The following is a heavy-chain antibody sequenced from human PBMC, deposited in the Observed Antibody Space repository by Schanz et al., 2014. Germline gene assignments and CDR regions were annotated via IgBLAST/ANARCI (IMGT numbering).Heavy chain of an antibody. Sequence: VQLEQSGAEVKKPGSSVKVSCKASGGTFSSYTISWVRQAPGQGLEWMGRIISILGIPNYAQRFQGRVTITADKSSDTAYMELSSLRSEDTAVYYCAREVGLYDRGWFDPWGQGTLVTVSS. V-gene: IGHV1-69*08. D-gene: IGHD3-22*01. CDR1: GGTFSSYT. CDR3: AREVGLYDRGWFDP. CDR2: IISILGIP. J-gene: IGHJ5*02.